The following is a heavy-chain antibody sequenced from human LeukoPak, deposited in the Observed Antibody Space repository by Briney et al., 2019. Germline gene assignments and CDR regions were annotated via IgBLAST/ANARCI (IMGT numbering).Heavy chain of an antibody. CDR3: AKGDYRSPYKWFDP. D-gene: IGHD6-13*01. J-gene: IGHJ5*02. V-gene: IGHV3-30*18. CDR2: ISYDGSNK. CDR1: GFTFSSYG. Sequence: GGSLRLSCAASGFTFSSYGMHWVRQAPGKGMEWVAVISYDGSNKYYADSVKGRFTISRDNSKNTLYLQMNSLRVEDTAVYYCAKGDYRSPYKWFDPWGQGTLVTVSS.